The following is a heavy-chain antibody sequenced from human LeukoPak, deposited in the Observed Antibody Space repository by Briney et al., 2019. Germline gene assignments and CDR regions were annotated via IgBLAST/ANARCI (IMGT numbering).Heavy chain of an antibody. CDR3: TTIAVAGLVDY. CDR2: IRSKANSYAT. CDR1: GFTFSGSA. V-gene: IGHV3-73*01. D-gene: IGHD6-19*01. J-gene: IGHJ4*02. Sequence: GGSLRLSCAASGFTFSGSAMHWVRQASGKGLEWVGRIRSKANSYATAYAASVRGRFTISRDDSKNTAYLQMNSPKTEDTAVYYCTTIAVAGLVDYWGQGTLVTVSS.